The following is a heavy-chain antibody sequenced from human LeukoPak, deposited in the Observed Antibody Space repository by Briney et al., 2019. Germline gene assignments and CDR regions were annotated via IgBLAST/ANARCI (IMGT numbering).Heavy chain of an antibody. CDR2: ISSSSSYI. Sequence: GGSLRLSCAASGFTFSSYSMNWVRQAPGKGLEWVSSISSSSSYIYYADSVKGRFTISRDNAKNSLYLQMNSLRAEGTAVYYCARGQTYYYGSGSFRVRLNYFDYWGQGTLVTVSS. D-gene: IGHD3-10*01. V-gene: IGHV3-21*01. J-gene: IGHJ4*02. CDR1: GFTFSSYS. CDR3: ARGQTYYYGSGSFRVRLNYFDY.